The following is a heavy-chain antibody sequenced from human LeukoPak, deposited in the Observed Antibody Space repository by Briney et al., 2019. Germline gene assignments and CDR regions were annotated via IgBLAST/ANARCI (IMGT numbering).Heavy chain of an antibody. CDR3: ARERRYSYGPGTHYYYGMDV. CDR2: INHSGST. D-gene: IGHD5-18*01. J-gene: IGHJ6*02. Sequence: SETLSLTCAVYGGSFSGYYWSWIRQPPGKGLEWIGEINHSGSTNYNPSLKSRVTISVDTSKNQFSLKLSSVTAADTAVYYCARERRYSYGPGTHYYYGMDVWGQGTTVTVSS. V-gene: IGHV4-34*01. CDR1: GGSFSGYY.